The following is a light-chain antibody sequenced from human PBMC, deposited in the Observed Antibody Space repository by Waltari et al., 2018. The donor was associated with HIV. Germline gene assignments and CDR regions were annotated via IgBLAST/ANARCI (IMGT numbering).Light chain of an antibody. CDR1: NSDIGTSKF. CDR3: TSSTGSNTLGV. CDR2: EVT. J-gene: IGLJ1*01. Sequence: QSALTQPPSASGSPGQSVTISCTGTNSDIGTSKFISWYQHHPGKAPKLIIYEVTKRPAGVPERVAASKSGNTASLTVSGLQPEDEADYYCTSSTGSNTLGVFGSGTTVTVL. V-gene: IGLV2-8*01.